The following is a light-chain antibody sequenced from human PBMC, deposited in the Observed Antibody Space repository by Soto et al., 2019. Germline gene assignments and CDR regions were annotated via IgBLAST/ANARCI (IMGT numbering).Light chain of an antibody. CDR1: QAIGRW. V-gene: IGKV1D-16*01. CDR2: DAS. CDR3: QQYNSYPLT. J-gene: IGKJ4*01. Sequence: DIQMTQSPSSLSASVGDRVTITCRASQAIGRWLAWYQQKPGKAPTSLIYDASNLQTEVPSRFSGSGSGTDFTLTISGLQPEDSATYYCQQYNSYPLTFGGGTMVESK.